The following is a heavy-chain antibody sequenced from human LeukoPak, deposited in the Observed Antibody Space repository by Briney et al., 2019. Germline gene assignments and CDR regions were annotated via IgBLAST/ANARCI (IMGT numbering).Heavy chain of an antibody. Sequence: SETLSLTCTVSGGSISSYYWSWIRQPPGKGLEWVGFIHYSGRTSYNPSLKSRVTMSVDTSTDQFSLELNSVSAADTAVYFCARYHSSGLDYWGQGTLVTVSP. CDR1: GGSISSYY. CDR2: IHYSGRT. D-gene: IGHD3-22*01. CDR3: ARYHSSGLDY. J-gene: IGHJ4*02. V-gene: IGHV4-59*01.